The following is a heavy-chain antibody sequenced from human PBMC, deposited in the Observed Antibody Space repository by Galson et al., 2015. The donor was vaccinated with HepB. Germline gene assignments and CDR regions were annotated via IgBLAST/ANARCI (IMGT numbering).Heavy chain of an antibody. D-gene: IGHD3-10*02. J-gene: IGHJ4*02. V-gene: IGHV3-30*03. Sequence: SLRLSCAASGFTFSDYDMHWVRQAPGKGLEWVAVMSLDGWNYKYAASGKGRLTVPRDNSKNILYLQLTGLRVEDTAVYYCVTDSNKKVYSEDYFQFWGQGTLVTVAS. CDR1: GFTFSDYD. CDR2: MSLDGWNY. CDR3: VTDSNKKVYSEDYFQF.